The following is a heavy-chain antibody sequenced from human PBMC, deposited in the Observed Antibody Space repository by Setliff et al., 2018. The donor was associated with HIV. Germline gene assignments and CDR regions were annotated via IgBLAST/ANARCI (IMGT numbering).Heavy chain of an antibody. CDR3: ARGPGLLDY. V-gene: IGHV4-61*02. CDR2: IYSSGGTT. CDR1: GDSINSGYYY. J-gene: IGHJ4*02. D-gene: IGHD3-3*01. Sequence: SETLSLTCTVSGDSINSGYYYWSWIRQPAGKGLEWIGRIYSSGGTTTYNPSLKSRVTLSADTSKNQLSLSLTSVTAADTAVYFCARGPGLLDYWGQGVLVTVSS.